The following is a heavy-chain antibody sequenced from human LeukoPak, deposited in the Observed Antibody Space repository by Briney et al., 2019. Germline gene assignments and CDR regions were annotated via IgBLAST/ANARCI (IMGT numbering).Heavy chain of an antibody. V-gene: IGHV3-13*01. CDR3: ARRSGSSGFDY. CDR1: GFTFSSYD. J-gene: IGHJ4*02. CDR2: IGTAGDT. Sequence: PGGSLRLSCAASGFTFSSYDMHWVRQATGKGLEWVSAIGTAGDTYYPGSVKGRFTISRENAKNSLYLQMNSLRAGDTAVYYCARRSGSSGFDYWGQGTLVTVSS. D-gene: IGHD6-19*01.